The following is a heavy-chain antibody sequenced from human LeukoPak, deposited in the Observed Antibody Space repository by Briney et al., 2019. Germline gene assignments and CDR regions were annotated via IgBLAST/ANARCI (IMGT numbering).Heavy chain of an antibody. V-gene: IGHV3-48*01. CDR3: ARDGFMVRGVFDY. CDR2: ISSSSSTI. J-gene: IGHJ4*02. D-gene: IGHD3-10*01. CDR1: GFTFSSYS. Sequence: GGSLRLSCAASGFTFSSYSMNWVRQAPGKGLEWVSYISSSSSTIYYADSVKGRFTISRDNGKNSLYLQMKSLRAEDTAVYYCARDGFMVRGVFDYWGQGTLVTVSS.